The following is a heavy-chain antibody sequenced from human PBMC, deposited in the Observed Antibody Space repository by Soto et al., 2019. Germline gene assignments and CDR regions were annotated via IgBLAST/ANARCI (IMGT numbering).Heavy chain of an antibody. Sequence: EVQLLESGGGLLQPGGSLGLSFAAPGFTFSSYAMSGVPQAPGKGLEWVSAISGSGGSTYYADSVKGRFTISRDNSKNTLYLQMNSLRAEDTAVYYCAKGFGELFPLGYWGQGTLVTVSS. D-gene: IGHD3-10*01. CDR3: AKGFGELFPLGY. V-gene: IGHV3-23*01. J-gene: IGHJ4*02. CDR1: GFTFSSYA. CDR2: ISGSGGST.